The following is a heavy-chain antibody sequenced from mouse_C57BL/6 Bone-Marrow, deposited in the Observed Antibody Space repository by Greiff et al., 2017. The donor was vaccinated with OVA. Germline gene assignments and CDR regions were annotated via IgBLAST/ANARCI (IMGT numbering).Heavy chain of an antibody. CDR1: GYAFTNYL. Sequence: QVQLQQSGAELVRPGTSVKVSCKASGYAFTNYLIEWVKQRPGQGLEWIGVINPGSGGTNYNEKFKGKATLTADKSSSTAYMQLSSLTSEDSAVYFCAREGFGNSFDYWGQGTTLTVSS. CDR2: INPGSGGT. CDR3: AREGFGNSFDY. D-gene: IGHD1-1*02. J-gene: IGHJ2*01. V-gene: IGHV1-54*01.